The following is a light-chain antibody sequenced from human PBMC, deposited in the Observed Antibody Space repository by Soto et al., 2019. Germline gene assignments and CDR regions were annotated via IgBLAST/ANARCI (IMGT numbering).Light chain of an antibody. V-gene: IGKV1-9*01. CDR3: QQYNSYYA. CDR1: QAVANN. CDR2: EES. Sequence: DIHLTQSPSFLSASVGDRLTITGRPSQAVANNMAWYQQKPGKPPKLLIYEESTLPSGVPSRFSGRRSGTHFTLTIDSLQPEDFATYSCQQYNSYYAFGQGTRLEIK. J-gene: IGKJ5*01.